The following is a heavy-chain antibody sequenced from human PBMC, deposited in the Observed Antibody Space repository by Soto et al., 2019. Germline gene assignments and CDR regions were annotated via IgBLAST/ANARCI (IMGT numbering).Heavy chain of an antibody. J-gene: IGHJ6*02. V-gene: IGHV4-39*01. CDR2: IYYSGSP. Sequence: QLQLQESGPGLVKPSETLSLTCTVSGGSISSSSYYWGWIRQPPGKGLEWIGGIYYSGSPYYNPSLKSRVTISVDTSKNQFSLKLSSVTAADTAVYYCRVWDGDASFYYYYGMDVWGQGTTVTVSS. D-gene: IGHD4-17*01. CDR1: GGSISSSSYY. CDR3: RVWDGDASFYYYYGMDV.